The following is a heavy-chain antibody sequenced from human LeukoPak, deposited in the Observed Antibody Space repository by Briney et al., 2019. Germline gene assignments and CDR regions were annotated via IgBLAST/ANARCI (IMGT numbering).Heavy chain of an antibody. CDR2: ISAYNGNT. Sequence: ASVKVSCKASGYAFTSYGISWVRQAPGQGLEWMGWISAYNGNTNYAQKLQGRVTMTTDTSTSTAYMELRSLRSVDTAVYYSARDIVVVPAAISLDYWGQGTLVTVSS. CDR3: ARDIVVVPAAISLDY. V-gene: IGHV1-18*01. J-gene: IGHJ4*02. D-gene: IGHD2-2*02. CDR1: GYAFTSYG.